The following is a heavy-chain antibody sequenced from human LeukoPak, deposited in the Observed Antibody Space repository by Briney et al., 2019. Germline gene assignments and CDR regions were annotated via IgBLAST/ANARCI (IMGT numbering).Heavy chain of an antibody. Sequence: GGSLRLSCAASGFTSSSYWMSWVRQAPGKGLEWVANIQQGGSAKYYVDSVKGRFTISRDDAKNSLYLQMDSLRAEDTAAYFCARIRGDGSTFEYWGRGTLVTVSS. CDR1: GFTSSSYW. CDR3: ARIRGDGSTFEY. V-gene: IGHV3-7*01. CDR2: IQQGGSAK. J-gene: IGHJ4*02. D-gene: IGHD5-24*01.